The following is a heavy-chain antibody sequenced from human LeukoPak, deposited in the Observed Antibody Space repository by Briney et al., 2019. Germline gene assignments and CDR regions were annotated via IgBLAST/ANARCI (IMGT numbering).Heavy chain of an antibody. Sequence: SETLSLTCTVSGGSISSYYWSWIRQPPGKGLEWIGYIYYSGSTNYNPSLKSRVTISVDTSKNQFSLKLSSVTAADTAVYYCARTRLVGNTGWYFDLWGRGTLVTVSS. CDR2: IYYSGST. CDR1: GGSISSYY. CDR3: ARTRLVGNTGWYFDL. D-gene: IGHD2-8*02. V-gene: IGHV4-59*01. J-gene: IGHJ2*01.